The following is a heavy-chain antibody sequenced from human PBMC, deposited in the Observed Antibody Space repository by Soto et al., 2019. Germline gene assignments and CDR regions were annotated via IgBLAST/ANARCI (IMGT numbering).Heavy chain of an antibody. V-gene: IGHV3-23*01. CDR2: ISGNGARA. CDR1: GFTFDNYV. J-gene: IGHJ4*02. CDR3: AKRFDDSSTWSFDH. D-gene: IGHD6-6*01. Sequence: GGSLRLSSAASGFTFDNYVITWVREAPGKGLEWVAGISGNGARAYYGDSVKGRFIVSRDNSKNTQYLQMNSLRVEDTALYYCAKRFDDSSTWSFDHWGLGTLVTVSS.